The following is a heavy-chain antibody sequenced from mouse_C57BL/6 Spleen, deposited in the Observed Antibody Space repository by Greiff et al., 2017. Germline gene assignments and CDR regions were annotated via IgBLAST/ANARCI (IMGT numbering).Heavy chain of an antibody. J-gene: IGHJ4*01. Sequence: VQLQQPGAELVRPGTSVKLSCKASGYTFTSYWMHWVKQRPGQGLEWIGVIDPSDSYTNYNQKFKGKATLTVDTSSSTAYMQLSSLTSEDSAVYYCARSTVVADYAMDYWGQGTSVTVSS. CDR3: ARSTVVADYAMDY. V-gene: IGHV1-59*01. D-gene: IGHD1-1*01. CDR1: GYTFTSYW. CDR2: IDPSDSYT.